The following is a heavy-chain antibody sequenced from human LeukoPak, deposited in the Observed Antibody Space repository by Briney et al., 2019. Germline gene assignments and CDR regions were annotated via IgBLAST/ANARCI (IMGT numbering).Heavy chain of an antibody. CDR1: GGSISSSSYY. CDR2: IYYSGST. CDR3: ARYSGYGCFDY. V-gene: IGHV4-39*07. Sequence: SETLSLTCTVSGGSISSSSYYWGWIRQPPGKGLEWIGSIYYSGSTYYNPSLKSRVTISVDTSKDQFSLKLSSVTAADTAVYYCARYSGYGCFDYWGQGTLVTVSS. D-gene: IGHD5-12*01. J-gene: IGHJ4*02.